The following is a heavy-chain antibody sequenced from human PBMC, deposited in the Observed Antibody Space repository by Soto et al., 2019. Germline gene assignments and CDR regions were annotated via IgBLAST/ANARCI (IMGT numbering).Heavy chain of an antibody. Sequence: SETLSLTCAVSGGSISSSNWWSWARQPPGKGLEWIGEIYHSGSTNYNPSLKSRVTISVDKSKNQFSLKLSSVTAADTAVYYCASKPTHTDAFDIWGQGTMVTVSS. D-gene: IGHD2-2*02. V-gene: IGHV4-4*02. CDR2: IYHSGST. CDR1: GGSISSSNW. CDR3: ASKPTHTDAFDI. J-gene: IGHJ3*02.